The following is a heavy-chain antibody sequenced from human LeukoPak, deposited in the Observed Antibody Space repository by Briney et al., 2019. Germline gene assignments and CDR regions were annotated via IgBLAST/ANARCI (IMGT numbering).Heavy chain of an antibody. V-gene: IGHV3-48*04. CDR3: ARAPTVLVGYCSSSSCQADY. CDR1: GFTFSSYS. D-gene: IGHD2-2*01. Sequence: GGSLRLSCAASGFTFSSYSMNWVRQAPGKGLEWVSYISSSSSSIYYADSVKGRFTISRDNAENSLYLQMNSLRVEDTAVYYCARAPTVLVGYCSSSSCQADYWGQGTLVTVSS. J-gene: IGHJ4*02. CDR2: ISSSSSSI.